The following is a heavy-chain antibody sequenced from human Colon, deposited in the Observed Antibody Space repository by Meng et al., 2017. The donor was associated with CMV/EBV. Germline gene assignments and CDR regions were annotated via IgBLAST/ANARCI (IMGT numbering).Heavy chain of an antibody. J-gene: IGHJ6*02. CDR2: IVGGGGSRK. CDR3: AKREYCSGSACYTLNYYYYAVDV. Sequence: GESLKISCATSGFTFDNYAMSWVRQAPGKGLEWVSAIVGGGGSRKYYADSVKCRFTISRDNSKSTLYLQINSPRVEDTAVYYCAKREYCSGSACYTLNYYYYAVDVWGQGTTVTVSS. D-gene: IGHD2-8*02. V-gene: IGHV3-23*01. CDR1: GFTFDNYA.